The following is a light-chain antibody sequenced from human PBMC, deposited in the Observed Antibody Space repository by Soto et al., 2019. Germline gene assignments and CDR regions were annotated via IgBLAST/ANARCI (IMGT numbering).Light chain of an antibody. Sequence: AIQLSQSPSSLYACVGDRVTITCRARQAIRTGVGWYQQKAGKVPKLLIYAASILQSGVPSRFSGSGSGTDFTLTISSLQPEDFATYYCLLDFRYFWAVGQGTKVDSK. J-gene: IGKJ1*01. CDR1: QAIRTG. V-gene: IGKV1-6*01. CDR3: LLDFRYFWA. CDR2: AAS.